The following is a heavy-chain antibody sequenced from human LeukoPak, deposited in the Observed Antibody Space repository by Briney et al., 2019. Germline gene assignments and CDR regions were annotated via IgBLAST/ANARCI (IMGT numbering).Heavy chain of an antibody. CDR3: ARDHAGHGDYFGNFDY. D-gene: IGHD4-17*01. CDR1: GFTFSSYS. CDR2: IKQDGSEK. V-gene: IGHV3-7*01. J-gene: IGHJ4*02. Sequence: PGGSLRLSCAASGFTFSSYSMNWVRPAPGKGLEWVANIKQDGSEKYYVDSVKGRFTISRDNAKKSLNLQMNSMRAEDTAVYYCARDHAGHGDYFGNFDYWGQGTLVTVSS.